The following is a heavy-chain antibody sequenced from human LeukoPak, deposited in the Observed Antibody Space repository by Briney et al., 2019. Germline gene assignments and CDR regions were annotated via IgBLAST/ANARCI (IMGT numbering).Heavy chain of an antibody. D-gene: IGHD2-2*01. J-gene: IGHJ6*02. CDR1: GDSVSSNSAA. CDR2: TYYRSKWYN. V-gene: IGHV6-1*01. CDR3: ARDSEGHSSTSPYGMDV. Sequence: SQTLSLTCAISGDSVSSNSAAWNWFRQSPSRGLEWLGRTYYRSKWYNDYAVSVKSRITINPDTSKNQFSLKLSSVTAADTAVYYCARDSEGHSSTSPYGMDVWGQGTTVTVSS.